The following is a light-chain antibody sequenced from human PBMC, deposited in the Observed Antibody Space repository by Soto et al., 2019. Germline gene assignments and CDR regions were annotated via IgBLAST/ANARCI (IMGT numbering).Light chain of an antibody. CDR2: RAS. J-gene: IGKJ2*01. V-gene: IGKV1-5*03. Sequence: DIRMTQSPSSLSASVGDRVTITCRASQSINSWLAWYQQKPGKAPKLLIHRASSLESGVPSRFSGSGSGTEFTLTISGLQPDDFATYYCQQYDDSWHTFGQGTKVEIK. CDR1: QSINSW. CDR3: QQYDDSWHT.